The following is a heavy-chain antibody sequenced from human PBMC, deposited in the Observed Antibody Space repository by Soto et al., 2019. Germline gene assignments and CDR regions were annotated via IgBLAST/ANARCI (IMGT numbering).Heavy chain of an antibody. V-gene: IGHV4-59*01. J-gene: IGHJ5*01. CDR3: VGHYDTFNERYLDS. Sequence: PSGTLSLTCTVSGGSIVSYDWTWIRHPPGKGLEWIGYIYYSGSTNYNPSLKSRVTISVDTSKNQFSLKLSSVTAADTAVYYCVGHYDTFNERYLDSW. CDR1: GGSIVSYD. D-gene: IGHD3-9*01. CDR2: IYYSGST.